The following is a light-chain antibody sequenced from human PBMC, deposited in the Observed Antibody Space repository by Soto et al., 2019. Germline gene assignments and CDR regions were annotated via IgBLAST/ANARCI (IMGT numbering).Light chain of an antibody. CDR2: EVT. CDR1: SSDVGGYKY. CDR3: SSYAGSNIVI. V-gene: IGLV2-8*01. J-gene: IGLJ2*01. Sequence: QSALTQPPSASGSPGQSVTISCTGTSSDVGGYKYVSWYQQHPGEAPKLIIYEVTKRPSGVPDRFSGSKSGNTASLTVSGLQAEDEADYYCSSYAGSNIVIFGGGTKLTVL.